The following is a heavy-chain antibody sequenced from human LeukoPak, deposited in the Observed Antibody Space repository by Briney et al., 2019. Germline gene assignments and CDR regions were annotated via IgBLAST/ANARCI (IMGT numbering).Heavy chain of an antibody. D-gene: IGHD3-3*01. CDR1: GGSFSGYY. CDR3: ARVDFWSGYSTFINWFDP. CDR2: INHSGST. V-gene: IGHV4-34*01. J-gene: IGHJ5*02. Sequence: SETLSLTCAVYGGSFSGYYWSWIRQPPGKGLEWIGEINHSGSTNYNPSLKSRVTISVDTSKNQFSLKLSSVTAADTAVYYCARVDFWSGYSTFINWFDPWGQGTLVTVSS.